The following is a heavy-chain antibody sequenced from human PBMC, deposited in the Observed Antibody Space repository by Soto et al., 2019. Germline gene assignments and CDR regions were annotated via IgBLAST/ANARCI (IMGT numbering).Heavy chain of an antibody. D-gene: IGHD2-15*01. V-gene: IGHV4-59*01. CDR3: ARDRAVVAATDYYYYGMEV. CDR2: IYYSGST. J-gene: IGHJ6*04. CDR1: GGSISSYY. Sequence: ASETLSLTCTVSGGSISSYYWSWIRQPPGKGLEWIGYIYYSGSTNYNPSLKSRVTISVDTSKNQFYLKLSSVTAADTAVYYCARDRAVVAATDYYYYGMEVWVKGTTV.